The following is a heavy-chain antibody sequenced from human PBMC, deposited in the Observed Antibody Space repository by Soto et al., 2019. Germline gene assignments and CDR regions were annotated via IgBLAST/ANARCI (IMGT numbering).Heavy chain of an antibody. J-gene: IGHJ3*02. CDR1: GDSVSSNSAA. Sequence: QIQLQQSGPGLVKPSQTLSLTCAISGDSVSSNSAAWNWIRQSPSRGLEWLGRTYYRSTWLNDYALSVKGRITINPDTSRNQFFLHLNSVTPEDEAVYYCSREVAGTCAFDIWGQGTVVTVSS. V-gene: IGHV6-1*01. D-gene: IGHD6-19*01. CDR2: TYYRSTWLN. CDR3: SREVAGTCAFDI.